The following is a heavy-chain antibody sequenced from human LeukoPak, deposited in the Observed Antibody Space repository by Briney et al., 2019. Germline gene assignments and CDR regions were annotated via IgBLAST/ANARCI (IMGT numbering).Heavy chain of an antibody. Sequence: GGSLRLSCAASGFTVSSNYMSWVRQAPGKGLEWVAVIWYDGSDKYYADSVKGRFTISRDNSKSTLYLQMNSLRAEDTAVYYCARPMRQYGDYLWAFDIWGQGTMVTVSS. D-gene: IGHD4-17*01. CDR2: IWYDGSDK. J-gene: IGHJ3*02. CDR3: ARPMRQYGDYLWAFDI. CDR1: GFTVSSNY. V-gene: IGHV3-33*08.